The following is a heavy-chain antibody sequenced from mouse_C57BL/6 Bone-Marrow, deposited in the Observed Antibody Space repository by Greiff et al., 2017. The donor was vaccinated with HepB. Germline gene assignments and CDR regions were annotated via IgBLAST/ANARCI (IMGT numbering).Heavy chain of an antibody. CDR3: ARGVY. Sequence: VPLQQPGAELVRPGSSVTLSCKASGYTFTSYWMHWVKQRPIQGLEWIGNIDPSDSETHYNQKFKDKATLTVDKSSSTAYIQLSSLTAEDSAVYYCARGVYWGQGTLVTVSA. CDR1: GYTFTSYW. CDR2: IDPSDSET. J-gene: IGHJ3*01. V-gene: IGHV1-52*01.